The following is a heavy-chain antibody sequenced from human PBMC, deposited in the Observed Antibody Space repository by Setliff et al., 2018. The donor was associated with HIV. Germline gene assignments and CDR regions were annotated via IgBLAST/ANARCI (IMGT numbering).Heavy chain of an antibody. CDR3: TRDPRLVDF. D-gene: IGHD2-8*02. V-gene: IGHV3-23*01. CDR2: ISGSGGYS. J-gene: IGHJ3*01. CDR1: GFTLSNYA. Sequence: GGSLRLSCAASGFTLSNYAMSWVRQAPGKGLEWVSGISGSGGYSYYADSVQGRFTISSDNSKNMLYLQMNSLRAEDTAVYYCTRDPRLVDFWGQGTMVTVSS.